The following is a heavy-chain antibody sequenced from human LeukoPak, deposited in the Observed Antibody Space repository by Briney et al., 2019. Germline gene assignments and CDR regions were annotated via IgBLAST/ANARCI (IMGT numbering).Heavy chain of an antibody. CDR2: ISGSGGST. V-gene: IGHV3-23*01. CDR1: GXXFSSYA. CDR3: AKRGTYYDYIWGSYRFDY. D-gene: IGHD3-16*02. J-gene: IGHJ4*02. Sequence: PGGSLRLSCAXSGXXFSSYAMSWVRQAPGKGLEWVSAISGSGGSTYYADSVKGRFTISRDNSKNTLYLQMNSLRAEDTAVYYCAKRGTYYDYIWGSYRFDYWGQGTLVTVSP.